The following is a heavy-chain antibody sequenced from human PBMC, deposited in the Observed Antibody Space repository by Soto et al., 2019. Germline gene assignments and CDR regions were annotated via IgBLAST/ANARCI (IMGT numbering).Heavy chain of an antibody. V-gene: IGHV4-31*03. CDR1: GGSISSGGYY. CDR3: VRSAVYYGDYLYNWFDP. D-gene: IGHD4-17*01. CDR2: IYYSGST. Sequence: QVQLQESGPGLVKPSQTLSLTCTVSGGSISSGGYYWSWIRQHPGKGLEWIGYIYYSGSTYYNPSLKSRVTISVDTSKNQFSLKLSSVTAADTAVYYCVRSAVYYGDYLYNWFDPWGQGTLVTVSS. J-gene: IGHJ5*02.